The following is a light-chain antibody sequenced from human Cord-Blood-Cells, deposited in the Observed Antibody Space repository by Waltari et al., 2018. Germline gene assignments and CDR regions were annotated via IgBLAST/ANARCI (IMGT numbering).Light chain of an antibody. J-gene: IGLJ3*02. CDR3: QSYDSSNHWV. CDR1: SGSIASNS. CDR2: EDN. Sequence: NFMLTQPHSVSESPGKTVTISCTRSSGSIASNSVPWHQQRPGSAPTTVIYEDNQRPSGVPDRFSGSIDSSSNSASLTISGLKTEDEADYYCQSYDSSNHWVFGGGTKLTVL. V-gene: IGLV6-57*03.